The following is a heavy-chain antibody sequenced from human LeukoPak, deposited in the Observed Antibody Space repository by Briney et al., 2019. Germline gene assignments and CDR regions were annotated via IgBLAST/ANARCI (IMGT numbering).Heavy chain of an antibody. D-gene: IGHD6-19*01. CDR1: GGTFSSYA. Sequence: SVKVSCTASGGTFSSYAISWVRQAPGQGLEWMGGIIPIFGTANYAQKFQGRVTITADESTSTAYMELSSLRSEDTAVYYCARTSSGWYDAWDYWGQGTLVTVSS. CDR2: IIPIFGTA. CDR3: ARTSSGWYDAWDY. V-gene: IGHV1-69*13. J-gene: IGHJ4*02.